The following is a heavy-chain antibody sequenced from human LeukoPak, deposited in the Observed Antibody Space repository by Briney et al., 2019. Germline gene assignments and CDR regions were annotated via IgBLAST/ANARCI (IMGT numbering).Heavy chain of an antibody. D-gene: IGHD6-13*01. Sequence: ASVKVSCKASGGTFSSYAISWVRQAPGQGLEWMGGIIPIFGTANYAQKFQGRVTITADKSTSTAYMELRSLRSDDTAVYYCARDLWQHDWFDPWGQGTLVTVSS. J-gene: IGHJ5*02. CDR2: IIPIFGTA. CDR1: GGTFSSYA. CDR3: ARDLWQHDWFDP. V-gene: IGHV1-69*06.